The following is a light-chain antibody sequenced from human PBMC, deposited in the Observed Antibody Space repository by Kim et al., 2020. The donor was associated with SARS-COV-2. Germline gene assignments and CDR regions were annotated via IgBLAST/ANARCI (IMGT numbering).Light chain of an antibody. V-gene: IGLV2-14*04. CDR3: SSFTSSNTRL. CDR2: DVS. Sequence: GQSITSSCTGTSSDVGRYDFVSWYQQLPGNPPTLIIYDVSSRPSGVSDRFSGSKSGSTASLTISGLRAEDEAHYYCSSFTSSNTRLFGGGTQLTVL. CDR1: SSDVGRYDF. J-gene: IGLJ2*01.